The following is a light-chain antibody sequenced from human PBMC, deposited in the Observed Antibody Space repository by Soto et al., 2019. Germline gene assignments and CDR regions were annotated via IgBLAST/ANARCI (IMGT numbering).Light chain of an antibody. V-gene: IGLV2-11*01. Sequence: QSALTQPRSVSGSPVQSVTISCTGTSSDVGGYNYVSWYQQHPGKAPKLMIYDVNKRPSGVPDRFSGSKSGNTASLTISGLQADDEADYYCCSYAGSYPVVFGGGTQLTVL. CDR2: DVN. CDR3: CSYAGSYPVV. CDR1: SSDVGGYNY. J-gene: IGLJ2*01.